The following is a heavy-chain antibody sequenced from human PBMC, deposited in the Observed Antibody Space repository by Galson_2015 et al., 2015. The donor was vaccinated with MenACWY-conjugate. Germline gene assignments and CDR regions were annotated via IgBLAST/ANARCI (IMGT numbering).Heavy chain of an antibody. CDR3: VQLITLDF. CDR1: GFTFSHYW. J-gene: IGHJ4*02. V-gene: IGHV3-7*03. D-gene: IGHD3-16*01. CDR2: IKEDGSET. Sequence: SLRLSCAASGFTFSHYWMNWVRQVPGKGLERVASIKEDGSETYYVDSVRGRVTVSRDNAQDSLYLQMNSLRAEDTAVYYCVQLITLDFWGQGTLVTVSS.